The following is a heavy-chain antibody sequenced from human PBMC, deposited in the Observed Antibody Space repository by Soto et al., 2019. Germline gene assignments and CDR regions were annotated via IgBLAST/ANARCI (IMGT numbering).Heavy chain of an antibody. V-gene: IGHV1-18*01. Sequence: ASVISCKASGYSFTTYGISWVRQAPGQGLEWMGWISAYNGNTNYAQKLQGRVTMTTDTSTSTAYMELRSLRSDDTAVYYCARAGPAGRELTSFDYWGQGTLVTVSS. J-gene: IGHJ4*02. CDR3: ARAGPAGRELTSFDY. CDR2: ISAYNGNT. D-gene: IGHD1-26*01. CDR1: GYSFTTYG.